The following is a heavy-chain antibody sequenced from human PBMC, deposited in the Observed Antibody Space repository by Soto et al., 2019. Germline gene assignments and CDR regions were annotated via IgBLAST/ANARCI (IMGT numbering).Heavy chain of an antibody. CDR1: GGSISSGGYY. CDR3: ARELAAAGPFDY. CDR2: IYYSGST. V-gene: IGHV4-31*03. Sequence: PSETLSLTCTVSGGSISSGGYYWSWIRQHPGKGLEWIGYIYYSGSTYYNPSLKSRVTISVDTSKNQFSLKLSSVTAADTAVYYCARELAAAGPFDYWGQGTLVTVS. D-gene: IGHD6-13*01. J-gene: IGHJ4*02.